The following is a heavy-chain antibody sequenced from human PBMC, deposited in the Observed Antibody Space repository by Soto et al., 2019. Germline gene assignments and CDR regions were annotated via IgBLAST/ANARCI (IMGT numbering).Heavy chain of an antibody. CDR3: ARGRGSTGYLGREHYFDY. V-gene: IGHV3-66*01. Sequence: EVQVVESGGGLVQPGGSLRLSCAASGFSVTNNYMNWVRQAPGKGLEGVSIIDIGGNTYYADSVKDRFTIARDNSRNTLYLHMDSLRAEDTAVYYCARGRGSTGYLGREHYFDYWGQGTLVTVSP. D-gene: IGHD2-2*01. J-gene: IGHJ4*02. CDR1: GFSVTNNY. CDR2: IDIGGNT.